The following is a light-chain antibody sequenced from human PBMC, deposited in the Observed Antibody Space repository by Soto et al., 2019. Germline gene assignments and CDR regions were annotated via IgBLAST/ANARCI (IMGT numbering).Light chain of an antibody. CDR3: QQYYSYPIT. Sequence: DLQMTQSPSALSASVGDRFTIASRASQSITNYLNWYQHKPGQAPNLLIYAASTLQAGVPSRFRGSGSGTDFTLTISCLQSEDFATYYCQQYYSYPITFGQGTRLE. J-gene: IGKJ5*01. V-gene: IGKV1-39*01. CDR1: QSITNY. CDR2: AAS.